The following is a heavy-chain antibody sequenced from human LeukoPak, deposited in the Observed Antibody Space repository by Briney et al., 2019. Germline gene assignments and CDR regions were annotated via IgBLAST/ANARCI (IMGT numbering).Heavy chain of an antibody. CDR2: IKQGGSEK. CDR1: GFTFSSHW. CDR3: ARSLGLRFLEWSPQGFGY. Sequence: GSLRLSCAASGFTFSSHWMSYVRQAPGKGLEWVADIKQGGSEKYYVDSVKGRFTISRDNAKNSLYLQMNSLRAEDTAVYYCARSLGLRFLEWSPQGFGYWGQGTLVTVSS. V-gene: IGHV3-7*01. D-gene: IGHD3-3*01. J-gene: IGHJ4*02.